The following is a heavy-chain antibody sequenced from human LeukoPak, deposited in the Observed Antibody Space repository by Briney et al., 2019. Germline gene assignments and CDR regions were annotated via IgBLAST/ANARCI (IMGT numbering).Heavy chain of an antibody. Sequence: GGSLRLSCAASGFPFNVQTMSWVRQATGKGLDWVASMREDGTEIHYVDSVKGRFTISRDNAKNSLNLQMNSLRAEDTAIYYCVRGDRYFFDFWGQGTLVTVSS. CDR1: GFPFNVQT. D-gene: IGHD1-14*01. CDR2: MREDGTEI. V-gene: IGHV3-7*01. J-gene: IGHJ4*02. CDR3: VRGDRYFFDF.